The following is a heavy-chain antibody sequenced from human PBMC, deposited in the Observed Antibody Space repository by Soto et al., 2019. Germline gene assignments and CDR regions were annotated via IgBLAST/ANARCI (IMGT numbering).Heavy chain of an antibody. J-gene: IGHJ6*02. CDR3: ATDMGQLLMDV. CDR1: GFTFSSYG. Sequence: QVQLVESGGGVVQPGTSLRLSCAASGFTFSSYGMHWVRQAPGKGLEWVAFMWYDGSSKNYADSVKGRFTISRDNSKNTLYLQMNNLRVADTALYYCATDMGQLLMDVWGQGTTVTVSS. V-gene: IGHV3-33*01. D-gene: IGHD3-10*01. CDR2: MWYDGSSK.